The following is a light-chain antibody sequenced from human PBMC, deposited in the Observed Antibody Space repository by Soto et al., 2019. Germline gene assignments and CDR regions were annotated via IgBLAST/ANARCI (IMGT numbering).Light chain of an antibody. J-gene: IGLJ2*01. CDR1: TGTVTTGHA. CDR2: ETT. Sequence: QAVVTQEPSLTVSPGGTVTLTCGSMTGTVTTGHAPYWFQQKPGQAPRTLIYETTNRHSWTPARFSGSLLGGKAALTLSGTQPEDDAEYYCLLSYSGARVFGGGTKLTVL. V-gene: IGLV7-46*01. CDR3: LLSYSGARV.